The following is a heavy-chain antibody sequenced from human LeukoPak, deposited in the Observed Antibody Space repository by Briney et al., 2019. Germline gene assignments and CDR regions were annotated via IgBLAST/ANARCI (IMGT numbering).Heavy chain of an antibody. CDR1: GGSISSYY. Sequence: LETLYLTCTVSGGSISSYYWSWIRQPPGKGLEWIGYIYYSGSTNYNPSLKSRVTISLDTSKNQFSLKLSSVTAADTAVYYCARDTDYSNSFDYWGQGTLVTVSS. V-gene: IGHV4-59*01. CDR2: IYYSGST. D-gene: IGHD4-11*01. J-gene: IGHJ4*02. CDR3: ARDTDYSNSFDY.